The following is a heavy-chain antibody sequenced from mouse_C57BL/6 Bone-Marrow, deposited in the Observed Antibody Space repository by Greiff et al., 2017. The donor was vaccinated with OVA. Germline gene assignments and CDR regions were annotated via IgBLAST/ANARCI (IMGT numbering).Heavy chain of an antibody. V-gene: IGHV7-3*01. CDR1: GFTFTDYY. D-gene: IGHD4-1*01. CDR2: IRNKANGYTT. CDR3: ATSNPYYFDY. J-gene: IGHJ2*01. Sequence: EVMLVESGGGSVQPGGSLSLSCAASGFTFTDYYMSWVRQPPGKALEWLGFIRNKANGYTTEYSASVKGRFTISRDNSQSILYLQMNALRAEDSATYYCATSNPYYFDYWGQGTTLTVSS.